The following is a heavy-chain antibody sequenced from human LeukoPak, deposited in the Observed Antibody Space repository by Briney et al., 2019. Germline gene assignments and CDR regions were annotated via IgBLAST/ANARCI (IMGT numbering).Heavy chain of an antibody. D-gene: IGHD3-22*01. J-gene: IGHJ3*02. CDR1: GGSISSYY. V-gene: IGHV4-59*12. Sequence: SETLSLTCTVSGGSISSYYWSWIRQPPGKGLEWIGYIYYSGSTNYNPSLKSRVTMSVDTSKNQFSLKLSSVTAADTAVYYCARDGTYYYDSSGSDAFDIWGQGTMVTVSS. CDR2: IYYSGST. CDR3: ARDGTYYYDSSGSDAFDI.